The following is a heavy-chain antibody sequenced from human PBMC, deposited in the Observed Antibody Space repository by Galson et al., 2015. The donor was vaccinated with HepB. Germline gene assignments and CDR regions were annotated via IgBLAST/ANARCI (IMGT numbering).Heavy chain of an antibody. D-gene: IGHD6-19*01. CDR3: AKYGGAGIAVAGQDY. Sequence: SLRLSCAASGFTFSSYGMHWVRQAPGKGLEWVAVIWYDGSNKYYADSVKGRFTISRDNSKNTLYLQMNSLRAEDTAVYYCAKYGGAGIAVAGQDYWGQGALVAVSS. V-gene: IGHV3-33*06. J-gene: IGHJ4*02. CDR1: GFTFSSYG. CDR2: IWYDGSNK.